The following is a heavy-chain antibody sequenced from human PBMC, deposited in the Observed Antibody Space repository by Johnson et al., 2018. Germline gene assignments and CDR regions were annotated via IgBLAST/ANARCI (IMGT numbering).Heavy chain of an antibody. D-gene: IGHD3-22*01. J-gene: IGHJ1*01. Sequence: QVQLVQSGGGAVQPGRSLRLSCVASGFTFGDFVMYWVRQAPGKGLEWVTAISSDGRNTYYADSVRGRFTISRDNAKNTLHLQMNSRRPEDTAVYYCARDKAPYFFDWYFQFWGQGTLVTVSS. V-gene: IGHV3-30*03. CDR1: GFTFGDFV. CDR3: ARDKAPYFFDWYFQF. CDR2: ISSDGRNT.